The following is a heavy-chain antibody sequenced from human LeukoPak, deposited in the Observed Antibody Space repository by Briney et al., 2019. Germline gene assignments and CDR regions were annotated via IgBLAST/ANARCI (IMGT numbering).Heavy chain of an antibody. Sequence: WIRQAPGKGLEWMANIKQDGSEKYYVDSVKGRFTISRDNAKNSLYLQMNSLRAEDTAVYYCARADYYFDYWGQGTLVTVSS. CDR3: ARADYYFDY. CDR2: IKQDGSEK. D-gene: IGHD2-21*02. V-gene: IGHV3-7*01. J-gene: IGHJ4*02.